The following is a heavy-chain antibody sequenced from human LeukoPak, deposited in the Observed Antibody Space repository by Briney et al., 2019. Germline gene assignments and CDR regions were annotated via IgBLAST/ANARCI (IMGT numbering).Heavy chain of an antibody. CDR1: GGSISNYY. J-gene: IGHJ1*01. Sequence: PSETLSLTCTVSGGSISNYYWSWIRQPPGRGLEWIGYVYYSGNTNYNPSLKSRVTISVDTSKNQFSLKLSSVTAADTAVYYCAIMKGLFRTRYFQHWGQGTLVTVSS. D-gene: IGHD1/OR15-1a*01. V-gene: IGHV4-59*12. CDR3: AIMKGLFRTRYFQH. CDR2: VYYSGNT.